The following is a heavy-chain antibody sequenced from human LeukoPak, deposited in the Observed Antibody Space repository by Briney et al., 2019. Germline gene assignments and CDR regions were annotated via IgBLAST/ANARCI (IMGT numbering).Heavy chain of an antibody. V-gene: IGHV4-59*01. Sequence: PSETLPLTCTVSGGSISNFYWSWIRQPPGKGLEWIGYINYSGSANYNPSLKSRVTISVDMSKNQFSLKLTSVTAADTAVYYCARVYRDDFWSGYSTHFDYWGQGTLVTVSS. CDR2: INYSGSA. D-gene: IGHD3-3*01. CDR1: GGSISNFY. CDR3: ARVYRDDFWSGYSTHFDY. J-gene: IGHJ4*02.